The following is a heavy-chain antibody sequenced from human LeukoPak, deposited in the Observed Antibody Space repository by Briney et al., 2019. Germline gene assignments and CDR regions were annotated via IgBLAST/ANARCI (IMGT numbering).Heavy chain of an antibody. CDR3: ARDQIGVVVIRGGYYFDY. Sequence: SVKVSCKASGGTFSSYAISWVRQAPGQGLEWMGRIIPILGIANYAQKFQGRVTITADKSTSTAYMELSSLRSEDTAVYYCARDQIGVVVIRGGYYFDYWGQGTLVTVSS. J-gene: IGHJ4*02. V-gene: IGHV1-69*04. CDR1: GGTFSSYA. CDR2: IIPILGIA. D-gene: IGHD3-22*01.